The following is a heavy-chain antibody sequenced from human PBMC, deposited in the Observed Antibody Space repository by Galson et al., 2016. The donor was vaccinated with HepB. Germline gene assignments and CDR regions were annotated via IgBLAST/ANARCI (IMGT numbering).Heavy chain of an antibody. J-gene: IGHJ4*02. CDR3: ARLGYDSSGYYLPHFDY. V-gene: IGHV4-39*01. CDR2: IYYSGST. D-gene: IGHD3-22*01. Sequence: SETLSLTCTVSGGSVSSNSHWGWIRQPPGKGLEWIGSIYYSGSTYYNPSLKSRITISVDTSKNQFSLKLSSVTAADTAVYYCARLGYDSSGYYLPHFDYWGQGTLVTVSS. CDR1: GGSVSSNSH.